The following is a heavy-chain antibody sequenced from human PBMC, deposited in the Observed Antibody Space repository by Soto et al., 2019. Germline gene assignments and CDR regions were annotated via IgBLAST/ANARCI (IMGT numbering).Heavy chain of an antibody. CDR1: GGGFNSYA. CDR2: LITSFGTA. V-gene: IGHV1-69*01. D-gene: IGHD2-15*01. CDR3: ARAGDCRGGSCYSFILDY. J-gene: IGHJ4*02. Sequence: QVQLVQSGAEVKKPGSSVKVSCKASGGGFNSYAFSWVRQAPGQGLEWMGALITSFGTANYAQKFQGRVTITADESTTTVYMDLSSLTPDDTAMYFCARAGDCRGGSCYSFILDYWGQGTQVTVSA.